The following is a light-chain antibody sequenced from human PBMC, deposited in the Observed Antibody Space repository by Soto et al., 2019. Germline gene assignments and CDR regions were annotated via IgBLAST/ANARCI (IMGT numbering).Light chain of an antibody. V-gene: IGKV4-1*01. CDR3: QQYYSAPLT. CDR1: PSFLYSANNRNY. Sequence: DIVLTQSPDSLAVSLGERAPFNCKSTPSFLYSANNRNYLAWYQKRLGQPPKLLFYWASTRESGVPDRFSGSGSGTDFTLTISSLQAEDVAVYFCQQYYSAPLTFGGGTKVDIK. CDR2: WAS. J-gene: IGKJ4*01.